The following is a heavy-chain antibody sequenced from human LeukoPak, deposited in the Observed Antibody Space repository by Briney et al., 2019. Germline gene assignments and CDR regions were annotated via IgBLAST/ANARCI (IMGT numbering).Heavy chain of an antibody. V-gene: IGHV3-23*01. CDR2: ISGSGGST. Sequence: GGSLRPSCAASGFTFSSYAMSWVRQAPGKGLEWVSAISGSGGSTYYADSVKGRFTISRDNSKNTLYLQMNSLRAEDTAVYYCAKSPEGMGYCSSTSCYPDYWGQGTLVTVSS. D-gene: IGHD2-2*01. J-gene: IGHJ4*02. CDR1: GFTFSSYA. CDR3: AKSPEGMGYCSSTSCYPDY.